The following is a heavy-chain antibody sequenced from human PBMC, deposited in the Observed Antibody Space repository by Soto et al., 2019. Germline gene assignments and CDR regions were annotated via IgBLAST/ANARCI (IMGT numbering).Heavy chain of an antibody. CDR1: GLDFGDSY. Sequence: GGTLRLSGTAAGLDFGDSYMNCIRQAPGKGLEWVSYIDSGDGTTYYTDSVKGRFTVSRDNGKKTVYLQKSSLRVEHTALYYCVRPYYSSSWFPFDRWGQGTLGTVSS. CDR2: IDSGDGTT. J-gene: IGHJ4*02. CDR3: VRPYYSSSWFPFDR. D-gene: IGHD6-13*01. V-gene: IGHV3-11*01.